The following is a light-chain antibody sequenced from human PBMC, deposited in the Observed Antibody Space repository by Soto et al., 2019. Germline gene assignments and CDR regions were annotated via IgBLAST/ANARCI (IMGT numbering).Light chain of an antibody. Sequence: EFVLTQSPGTLSLSPGERATLSCRASQSVSSNLAWYQQKPGQAPRLLIYGASTRATGIPARFSGSGSGTEFTLTISSLQSEDFAVYYCQQRSNWPPTFGQGTKVDIK. CDR2: GAS. J-gene: IGKJ1*01. V-gene: IGKV3-15*01. CDR3: QQRSNWPPT. CDR1: QSVSSN.